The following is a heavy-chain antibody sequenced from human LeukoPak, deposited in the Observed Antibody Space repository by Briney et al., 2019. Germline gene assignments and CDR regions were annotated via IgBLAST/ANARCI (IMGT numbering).Heavy chain of an antibody. V-gene: IGHV1-24*01. J-gene: IGHJ5*02. Sequence: ASVKVSCKVSGYTLTELSMHWVRHAPGKGLEWMGGFDPEDGETIYAQKFQGRVTMTEDTSTDTAYMELSSLRSEDTAVYYCATDTGYYTRNWFDPWGQGTLVTVSS. CDR1: GYTLTELS. CDR3: ATDTGYYTRNWFDP. D-gene: IGHD3/OR15-3a*01. CDR2: FDPEDGET.